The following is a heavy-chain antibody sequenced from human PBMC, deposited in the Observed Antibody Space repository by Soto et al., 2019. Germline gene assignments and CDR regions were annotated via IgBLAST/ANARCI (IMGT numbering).Heavy chain of an antibody. Sequence: ASVKVSCKASGYTLTTYSMHWVRQAPGQRLEWMGWMNPLNGDTKYSQRFQGRLTIIRDTSASTAYMELSSLRSEDTAVYYCARFSYYDSSGYYDISAFDILGQGTMVTVSS. J-gene: IGHJ3*02. D-gene: IGHD3-22*01. CDR3: ARFSYYDSSGYYDISAFDI. CDR1: GYTLTTYS. V-gene: IGHV1-3*01. CDR2: MNPLNGDT.